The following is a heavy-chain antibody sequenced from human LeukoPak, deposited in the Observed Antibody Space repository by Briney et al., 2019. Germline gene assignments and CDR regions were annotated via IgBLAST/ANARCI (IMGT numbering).Heavy chain of an antibody. CDR3: ARDLSLEYYDFWSGTQYGNFDY. V-gene: IGHV3-21*01. J-gene: IGHJ4*02. D-gene: IGHD3-3*01. Sequence: GGSLRLSCAASGFTFSSYSMNWVRQAPGKGLEWVSSISSSSSYIYYADSVKGRFTISRDNAKNSLYLQMNSLRAEDTAVYYCARDLSLEYYDFWSGTQYGNFDYWGQGTLVTVSS. CDR2: ISSSSSYI. CDR1: GFTFSSYS.